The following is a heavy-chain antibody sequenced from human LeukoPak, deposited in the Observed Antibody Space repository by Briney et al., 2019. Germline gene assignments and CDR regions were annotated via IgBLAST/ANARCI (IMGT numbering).Heavy chain of an antibody. CDR2: ISAYNGNT. CDR1: GYTFTSYG. J-gene: IGHJ4*02. Sequence: ASVKVSCKASGYTFTSYGISWVRQAPGQGLEWMGWISAYNGNTNYAQKFQGRVTMTRDTSISTAYMELSRLRSDDTAVYYCARDDDSSGYYFDYWGQGTLVTVSS. V-gene: IGHV1-18*01. D-gene: IGHD3-22*01. CDR3: ARDDDSSGYYFDY.